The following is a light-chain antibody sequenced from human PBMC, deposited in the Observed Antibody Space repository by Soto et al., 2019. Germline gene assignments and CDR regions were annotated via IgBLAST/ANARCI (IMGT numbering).Light chain of an antibody. CDR2: GAS. CDR1: QSVSSN. V-gene: IGKV3-15*01. CDR3: QQYNSWLWT. Sequence: EIVLTQSPATLSLSPGERATLSCRASQSVSSNLAWYQQKPGQAPRLLIYGASTRATGIPARFSGSGSGTEFTLIISSLQSEDSAVYYCQQYNSWLWTFGQGTRLEIK. J-gene: IGKJ5*01.